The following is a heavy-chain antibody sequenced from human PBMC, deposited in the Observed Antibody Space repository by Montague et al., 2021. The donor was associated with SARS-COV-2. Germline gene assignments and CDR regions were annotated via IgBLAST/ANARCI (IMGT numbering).Heavy chain of an antibody. D-gene: IGHD1-26*01. CDR1: GVSVSRNSAA. CDR2: TYYRSKWYN. V-gene: IGHV6-1*01. J-gene: IGHJ4*02. Sequence: CAISGVSVSRNSAAWNWIRQSPSKGLEWLGRTYYRSKWYNDYAVSVESRITINPDTSKNQISLQLNSVTPEDTAVYYCARTSASSDYWGQGTLVTVSS. CDR3: ARTSASSDY.